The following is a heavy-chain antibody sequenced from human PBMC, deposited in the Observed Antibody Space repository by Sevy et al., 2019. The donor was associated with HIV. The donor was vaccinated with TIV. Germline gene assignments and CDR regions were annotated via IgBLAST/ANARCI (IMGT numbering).Heavy chain of an antibody. CDR2: LYYSGRT. CDR3: ARVPRRNIVGARSWFDY. D-gene: IGHD1-26*01. V-gene: IGHV4-59*12. CDR1: GDSISSYY. Sequence: SETLSLTCTVSGDSISSYYWSWIRQPPGKGLEWIGYLYYSGRTNYNPSLKSRVTISVDTSKNQFSLKLSSVTAADTAVYYCARVPRRNIVGARSWFDYWGQGTLVTVSS. J-gene: IGHJ4*02.